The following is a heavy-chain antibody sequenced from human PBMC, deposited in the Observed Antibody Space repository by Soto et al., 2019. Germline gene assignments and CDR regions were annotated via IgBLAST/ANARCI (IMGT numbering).Heavy chain of an antibody. Sequence: VQLVESGGGLVQSGGSLRLSCAASGFTFSSYWMSWVRQGPGKGPEWVANIKQDGSEIYYVDSVKGRFTISRDNAKGSLYLQMTSLRAEDTDVYHCAKSLSAIPGDSWGQGTLVTVSS. CDR1: GFTFSSYW. J-gene: IGHJ4*02. CDR3: AKSLSAIPGDS. V-gene: IGHV3-7*05. D-gene: IGHD2-2*01. CDR2: IKQDGSEI.